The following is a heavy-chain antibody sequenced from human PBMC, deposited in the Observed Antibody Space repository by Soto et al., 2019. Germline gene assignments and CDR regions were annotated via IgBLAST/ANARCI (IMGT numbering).Heavy chain of an antibody. D-gene: IGHD1-1*01. CDR2: IYASGTT. Sequence: SETLSLTCTVSGASISNYYWSWIRQPAGKGLECLGRIYASGTTTYNPSLRSRVTMSVDTSKNQFSLNLNSVTAADTAVYYCARESRSELGTVEYWGQGTLVTVSS. J-gene: IGHJ4*02. V-gene: IGHV4-4*07. CDR1: GASISNYY. CDR3: ARESRSELGTVEY.